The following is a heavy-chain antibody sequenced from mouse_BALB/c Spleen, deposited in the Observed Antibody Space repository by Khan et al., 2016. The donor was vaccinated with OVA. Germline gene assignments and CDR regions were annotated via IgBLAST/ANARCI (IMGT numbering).Heavy chain of an antibody. CDR3: ARQGGD. J-gene: IGHJ3*01. CDR1: GFTFSSYA. V-gene: IGHV5-9-3*01. Sequence: EVELVESGGGLVKPGGSLKLSCAASGFTFSSYAMSWVRQTPEKRLEWVATISSGGSYTYYPDSVQGRFTISRENAKNTLYLQMSSLRSEDTAMYYCARQGGDWGQGTLVTVSA. D-gene: IGHD1-1*02. CDR2: ISSGGSYT.